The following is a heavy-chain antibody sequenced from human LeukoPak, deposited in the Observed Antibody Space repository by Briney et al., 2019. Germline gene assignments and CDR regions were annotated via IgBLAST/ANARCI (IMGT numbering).Heavy chain of an antibody. CDR3: ARLMTTVTKGSGWYFDL. J-gene: IGHJ2*01. CDR2: ISSSGGII. CDR1: GFTFSNAW. Sequence: GGSLRPSCAASGFTFSNAWMSWVRQAPRKGLEWVSYISSSGGIIYYADSVKGRFTISRDNAENSLYLHMNSLRAEDTAVYYCARLMTTVTKGSGWYFDLWGRGTLVTVSS. D-gene: IGHD4-17*01. V-gene: IGHV3-11*01.